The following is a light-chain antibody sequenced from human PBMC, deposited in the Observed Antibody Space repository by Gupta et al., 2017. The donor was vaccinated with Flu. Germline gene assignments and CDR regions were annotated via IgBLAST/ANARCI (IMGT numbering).Light chain of an antibody. Sequence: QSVLTQPPSASGTPGLRVTISCSGGNSNIAINYVYWYQQLPGAAPKLLIYRSNQRPSGVPDRFSGSKSGTSVSLAISGLRSEDEADYYCASWDDSLSGVVFGGGTKLTVL. J-gene: IGLJ3*02. CDR3: ASWDDSLSGVV. CDR2: RSN. CDR1: NSNIAINY. V-gene: IGLV1-47*01.